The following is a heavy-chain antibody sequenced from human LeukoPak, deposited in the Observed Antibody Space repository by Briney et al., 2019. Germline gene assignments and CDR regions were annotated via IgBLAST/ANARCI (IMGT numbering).Heavy chain of an antibody. CDR3: AREDTGVAFDI. CDR2: ISGSGIK. CDR1: GFTFSSYA. J-gene: IGHJ3*02. V-gene: IGHV3-69-1*02. D-gene: IGHD2-8*01. Sequence: PGGSLRLSCAASGFTFSSYAMTWVRQAPGKGLEWVSAISGSGIKHYADSVKGRFTISRDNAKNSLYLQMNSLRVEDTAVYYCAREDTGVAFDIWGQGTTVTV.